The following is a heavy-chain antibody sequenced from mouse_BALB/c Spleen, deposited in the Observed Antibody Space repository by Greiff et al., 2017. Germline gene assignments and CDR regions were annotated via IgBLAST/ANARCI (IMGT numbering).Heavy chain of an antibody. CDR2: IWAGGST. Sequence: VKLMESGPGLVAPSQSLSITCTVSGFSLTSYGVHWVRQPPGKGLEWLGVIWAGGSTNYNSALMSRLSISQDNSKSQVFLKMNSLQTDDTAMYYCARDGYYDWYFDVWGAGTTVTVSS. CDR3: ARDGYYDWYFDV. D-gene: IGHD2-3*01. CDR1: GFSLTSYG. J-gene: IGHJ1*01. V-gene: IGHV2-9*02.